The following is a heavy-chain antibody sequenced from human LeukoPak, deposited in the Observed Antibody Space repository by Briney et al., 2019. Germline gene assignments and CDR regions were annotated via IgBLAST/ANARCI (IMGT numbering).Heavy chain of an antibody. Sequence: PGGSLRLSCAASGFTFDDYGMSWVRQAPGEGLEWVSGINWNGGSTGYADSVKGRFTISRDNAKKSLYLQMNSLRAEDTALYYCARDLTLRYFDWSSGFGYWGQGTLVTVSS. CDR2: INWNGGST. D-gene: IGHD3-9*01. CDR1: GFTFDDYG. CDR3: ARDLTLRYFDWSSGFGY. J-gene: IGHJ4*02. V-gene: IGHV3-20*04.